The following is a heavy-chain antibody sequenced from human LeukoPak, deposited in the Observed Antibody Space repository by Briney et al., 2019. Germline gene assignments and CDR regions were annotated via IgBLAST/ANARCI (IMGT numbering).Heavy chain of an antibody. Sequence: SETLSLTCTVSRGPIRKFYWRCIRQSPGTGLEWIGFISYSGSTNYNPSLKSRVTISVDTSKNQFSLKLSSLTAAATAVYYCARVGVYSSGWYEYFQHWGQGTLVTVSS. J-gene: IGHJ1*01. D-gene: IGHD6-19*01. CDR2: ISYSGST. CDR3: ARVGVYSSGWYEYFQH. CDR1: RGPIRKFY. V-gene: IGHV4-59*01.